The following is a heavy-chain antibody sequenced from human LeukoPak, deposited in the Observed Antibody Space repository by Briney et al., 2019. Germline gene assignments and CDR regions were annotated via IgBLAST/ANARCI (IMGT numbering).Heavy chain of an antibody. CDR2: IYYSGST. Sequence: ASETLSLTCTVSGGSISSSSYYWGWIRQPPGKGLEWIGSIYYSGSTYYNPSLKSRVTISVDTSKNQFSLKLSSVTAADTAVYYCARHRGPSMTTVSAPPRYFDYWGQGTLVTVSS. CDR3: ARHRGPSMTTVSAPPRYFDY. J-gene: IGHJ4*02. CDR1: GGSISSSSYY. V-gene: IGHV4-39*01. D-gene: IGHD4-17*01.